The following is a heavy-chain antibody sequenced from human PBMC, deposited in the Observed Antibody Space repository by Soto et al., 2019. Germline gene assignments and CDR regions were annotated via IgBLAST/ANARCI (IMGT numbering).Heavy chain of an antibody. V-gene: IGHV4-38-2*01. CDR3: ARVVGSSGWDY. Sequence: PSETLSLTCAFSCYSIISGYYWGWIRQPPGKGLEWIGSIYHSGSTYYNPSLKSRVTISVDTSKNQFSLKLSSVTAADTAVYYCARVVGSSGWDYWGQGTLVTVSS. D-gene: IGHD6-19*01. CDR2: IYHSGST. CDR1: CYSIISGYY. J-gene: IGHJ4*02.